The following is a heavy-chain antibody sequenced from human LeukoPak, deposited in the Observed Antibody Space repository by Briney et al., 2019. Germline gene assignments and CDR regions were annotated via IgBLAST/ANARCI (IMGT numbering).Heavy chain of an antibody. D-gene: IGHD1-26*01. CDR1: GFTFSSYG. Sequence: RGSLRLSCAASGFTFSSYGMHWVRQAPGKGLEWVAVISYDGSNKYYADSVKGRFTISRDNSKNTLYLQMNSLRAEDTAVYYCAKVVGATIQTYYFDYWGQGTLVTVSS. CDR2: ISYDGSNK. J-gene: IGHJ4*02. CDR3: AKVVGATIQTYYFDY. V-gene: IGHV3-30*18.